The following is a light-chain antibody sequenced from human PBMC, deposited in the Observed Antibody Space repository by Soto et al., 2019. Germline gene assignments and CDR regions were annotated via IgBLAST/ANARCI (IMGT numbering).Light chain of an antibody. J-gene: IGKJ1*01. CDR1: QSISRW. V-gene: IGKV1-5*01. Sequence: DIRRTQSRSSLSASLGDRFTINCRASQSISRWLAWYQQKPGKAPKLLIYDASTLESGVPSRFSGRGSGTQFTLTISSLQPADFPTYYCQRYTTFSGTFGPGTQVDIK. CDR2: DAS. CDR3: QRYTTFSGT.